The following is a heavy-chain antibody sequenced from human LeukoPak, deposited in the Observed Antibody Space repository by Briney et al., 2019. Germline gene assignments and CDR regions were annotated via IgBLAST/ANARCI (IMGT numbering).Heavy chain of an antibody. D-gene: IGHD3-22*01. CDR3: ARDLGDSSGYPGDGY. CDR1: GGTFSSYA. V-gene: IGHV1-69*05. J-gene: IGHJ4*02. Sequence: SVKVSCKASGGTFSSYAISWVRQAPGQGLQWMGRIIPIFGTANYAQKFQGRVTITTDESTSTAYMELSSLRSEDTAVYYCARDLGDSSGYPGDGYWGQGTLVTVSS. CDR2: IIPIFGTA.